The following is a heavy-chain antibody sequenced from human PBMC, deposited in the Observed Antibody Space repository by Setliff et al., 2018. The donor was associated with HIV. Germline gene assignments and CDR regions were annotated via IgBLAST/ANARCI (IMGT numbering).Heavy chain of an antibody. CDR3: ARDFCSSTTCTNWFHP. CDR2: IIHSGST. Sequence: SETLSLTCAVYGGSFSGYYWSWIRQPPGKGLEWIGEIIHSGSTNYNPSLKSRVTISVDRSKNQFSLKLSSVTAADTAVYYCARDFCSSTTCTNWFHPWGQGTLVTVSS. CDR1: GGSFSGYY. J-gene: IGHJ5*02. V-gene: IGHV4-34*12. D-gene: IGHD2-2*01.